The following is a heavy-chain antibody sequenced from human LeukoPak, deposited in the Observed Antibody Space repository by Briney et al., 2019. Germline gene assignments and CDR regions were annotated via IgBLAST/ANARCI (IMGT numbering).Heavy chain of an antibody. D-gene: IGHD3-22*01. Sequence: ASVRVSCTASGYTFTSYGISWVRQAPGQGLEWMGWISAYNGNTNYAQTFQGRVTMTRDTSISTAYMELDRLRSDDTAVYYCARDYASCCFYFWLRNWGQGTLVTVSS. CDR1: GYTFTSYG. J-gene: IGHJ4*02. V-gene: IGHV1-18*01. CDR2: ISAYNGNT. CDR3: ARDYASCCFYFWLRN.